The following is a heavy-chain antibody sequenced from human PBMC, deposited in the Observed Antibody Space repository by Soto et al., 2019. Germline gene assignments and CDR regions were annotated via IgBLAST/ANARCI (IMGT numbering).Heavy chain of an antibody. CDR3: VKGPLNRYDIVVVPAAMRWWFDP. D-gene: IGHD2-2*01. V-gene: IGHV3-64D*08. CDR1: GFTFSSYA. Sequence: GGSLRLSCSASGFTFSSYAMHWVRQAPGKGLEYVSAISSNGGSTYYADSVKGRFTISRDNSKNTLYLQMSSLRAEDTVVYYCVKGPLNRYDIVVVPAAMRWWFDPWGQGTLVTVSS. J-gene: IGHJ5*02. CDR2: ISSNGGST.